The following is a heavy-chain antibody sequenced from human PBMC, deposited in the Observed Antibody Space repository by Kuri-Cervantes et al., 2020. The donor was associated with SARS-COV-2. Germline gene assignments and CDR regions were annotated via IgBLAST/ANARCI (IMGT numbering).Heavy chain of an antibody. J-gene: IGHJ4*02. CDR2: IKSKTDGGTT. Sequence: GESLKISCAASGFTFGNAWMSWVRQAPGKGLEWVGRIKSKTDGGTTGYAAPVKGRFTISRDDSKNTLYLQMNSLKTEDTAVYYCARDRHLAVAGHFDYWGQGTLVTVSS. V-gene: IGHV3-15*01. CDR1: GFTFGNAW. CDR3: ARDRHLAVAGHFDY. D-gene: IGHD6-19*01.